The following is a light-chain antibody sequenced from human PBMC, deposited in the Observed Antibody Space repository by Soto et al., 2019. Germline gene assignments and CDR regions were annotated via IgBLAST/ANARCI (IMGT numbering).Light chain of an antibody. Sequence: QSALTQPRSVSGSPGQSVTISCTGTSSDVGGYNFVSWYQQHPGKAPKLMINDVTKRPSGVPDRFSGSNSGNTASLTISGLQAEDEADYDCCSYAGSYTAVFGTGTKLTVL. J-gene: IGLJ1*01. CDR1: SSDVGGYNF. CDR3: CSYAGSYTAV. CDR2: DVT. V-gene: IGLV2-11*01.